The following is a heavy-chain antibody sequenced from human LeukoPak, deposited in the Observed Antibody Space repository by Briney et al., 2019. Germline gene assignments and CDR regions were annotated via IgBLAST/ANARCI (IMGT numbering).Heavy chain of an antibody. CDR3: ARDRRDDTSAYYAFDY. J-gene: IGHJ4*02. CDR2: SDTSGGSR. V-gene: IGHV1-46*01. CDR1: GYTFTHYY. D-gene: IGHD3-22*01. Sequence: ASVKVSYTPSGYTFTHYYLHWVRQAPGQGREGVGMSDTSGGSRSYAQKCQGRVTMTKDMYTSTGQLELSSLRSEDTAVYYCARDRRDDTSAYYAFDYWGQGTLVTVSS.